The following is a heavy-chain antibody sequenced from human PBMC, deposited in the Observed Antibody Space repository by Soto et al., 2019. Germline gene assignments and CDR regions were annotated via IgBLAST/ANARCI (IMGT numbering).Heavy chain of an antibody. CDR1: GFTFSSYA. CDR3: AKDATMYMTTVTIIDY. Sequence: PGGSLRLSSAASGFTFSSYAMSWVRQAPGKGLEWVSAISGSGGSTYYADSVKGRFTISRDNSKNTLYLQMNSLRAEDTAVYYCAKDATMYMTTVTIIDYWGQGTLVTVSS. J-gene: IGHJ4*02. CDR2: ISGSGGST. D-gene: IGHD4-17*01. V-gene: IGHV3-23*01.